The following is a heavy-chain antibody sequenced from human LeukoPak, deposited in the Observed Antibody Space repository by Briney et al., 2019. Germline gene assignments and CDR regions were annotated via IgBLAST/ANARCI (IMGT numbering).Heavy chain of an antibody. V-gene: IGHV1-18*01. CDR2: ISAYNGNT. Sequence: ASVKVSCKASGYTFTSYGISWVRQAPGQGLEWMGWISAYNGNTNYAQKLQGRVTMTTATSTSTAYMELRSLRSDDTAVYYCATSESPIVVVPAAIPSDAFDIWGQGTMVTVSS. J-gene: IGHJ3*02. CDR1: GYTFTSYG. CDR3: ATSESPIVVVPAAIPSDAFDI. D-gene: IGHD2-2*01.